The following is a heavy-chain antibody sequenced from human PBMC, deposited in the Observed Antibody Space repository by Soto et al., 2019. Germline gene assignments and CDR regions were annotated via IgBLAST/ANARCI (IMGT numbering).Heavy chain of an antibody. CDR3: ARSQGYKGHYYGMDV. Sequence: PGESLKISCKVSGYSFTNYWIGWVLQMPGKGLEWMGIIYPGDSDTRYSPSFQGQVTISADKSISTAYLQWSSLKASDTAMYYCARSQGYKGHYYGMDVWGQGTTVTVSS. V-gene: IGHV5-51*01. J-gene: IGHJ6*02. CDR2: IYPGDSDT. CDR1: GYSFTNYW. D-gene: IGHD1-20*01.